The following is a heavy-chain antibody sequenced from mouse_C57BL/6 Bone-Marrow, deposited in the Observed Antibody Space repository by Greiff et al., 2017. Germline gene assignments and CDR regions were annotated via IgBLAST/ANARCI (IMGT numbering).Heavy chain of an antibody. V-gene: IGHV5-4*01. CDR2: ISDGGSYT. J-gene: IGHJ3*01. Sequence: EVQGVESGGGLVKPGGSLKLSCAASGFTFSSYAMSWVRQTPEKRLEWVATISDGGSYTYYPDNVKGRFTISRDNAKNNLYLQMSHLKSEDTAMYYCAREGFITTVVEGWDWGQGTLVTVSA. D-gene: IGHD1-1*01. CDR1: GFTFSSYA. CDR3: AREGFITTVVEGWD.